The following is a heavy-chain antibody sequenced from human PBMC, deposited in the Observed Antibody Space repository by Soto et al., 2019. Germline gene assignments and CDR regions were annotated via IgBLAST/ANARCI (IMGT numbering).Heavy chain of an antibody. Sequence: QVQLVESVGGVVQPGRSRRLSCVASGFKFDKYGMHWVRQAPGKGLEWVAVISYDGSDKYYSDSVKGRFTISRDNSNNTVYLQMNSLRPEDTAVYYCAKVSYSISITDFDYWGQGSLVTVSS. D-gene: IGHD6-6*01. V-gene: IGHV3-30*18. CDR1: GFKFDKYG. CDR2: ISYDGSDK. CDR3: AKVSYSISITDFDY. J-gene: IGHJ4*02.